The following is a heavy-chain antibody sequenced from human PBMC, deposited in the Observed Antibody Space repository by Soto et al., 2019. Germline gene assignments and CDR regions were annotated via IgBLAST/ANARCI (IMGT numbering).Heavy chain of an antibody. Sequence: SQPVSRISAISGASFSSNIAACNCIRQSPSRGLEWLGRTYYRSKWYNDYAVSVKSRITINPDTSKNQFSLQLNSVTPEDTAVYYCARDSLKGVKGYDVMSGYYYGMDVWAQGTTVTVSS. CDR3: ARDSLKGVKGYDVMSGYYYGMDV. CDR1: GASFSSNIAA. CDR2: TYYRSKWYN. V-gene: IGHV6-1*01. D-gene: IGHD5-12*01. J-gene: IGHJ6*02.